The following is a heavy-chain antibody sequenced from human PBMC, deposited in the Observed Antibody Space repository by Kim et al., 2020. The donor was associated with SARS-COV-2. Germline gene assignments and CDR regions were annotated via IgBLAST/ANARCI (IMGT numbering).Heavy chain of an antibody. Sequence: GGSLRLSCAASGFTFSGYAMHWVRQAPGKGLEWVGRIRSKASSYSTADAASVKGMFTISSDDSKTMVYLQLKSVKTADAACYDCTCGPGTTVVFWAAFD. J-gene: IGHJ3*02. CDR3: TCGPGTTVVFWAAFD. CDR1: GFTFSGYA. V-gene: IGHV3-73*01. D-gene: IGHD1-1*01. CDR2: IRSKASSYST.